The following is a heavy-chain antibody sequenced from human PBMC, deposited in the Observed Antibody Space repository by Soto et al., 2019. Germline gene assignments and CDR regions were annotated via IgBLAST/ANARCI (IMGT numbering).Heavy chain of an antibody. CDR3: ARDLVVVPAAGTYSSSWYGFYYYYYGMDV. D-gene: IGHD2-2*01. V-gene: IGHV3-74*01. J-gene: IGHJ6*02. CDR1: GFTFSSYW. CDR2: INSDGSST. Sequence: GSLRLSCAASGFTFSSYWMHWVRQAPGKGLVWVSRINSDGSSTSYADSVKGRFTISRDNAKNTLYLQMNSLRAEDTAVYYCARDLVVVPAAGTYSSSWYGFYYYYYGMDVWGQGTTVTVSS.